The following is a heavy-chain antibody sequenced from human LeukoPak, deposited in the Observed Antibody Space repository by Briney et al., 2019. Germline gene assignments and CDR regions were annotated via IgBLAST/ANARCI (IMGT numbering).Heavy chain of an antibody. CDR3: AAGYYYGSGSYYNVYPFDY. CDR1: GYTFSRSG. J-gene: IGHJ4*02. Sequence: GASVKVSCKASGYTFSRSGISWVRQAPGQGLEWMAWMSAYNGDIKYAQSFHGRLTTTTDTSTSTAYMELRSLKSDDTAVYYCAAGYYYGSGSYYNVYPFDYWGQGTLVTVSS. V-gene: IGHV1-18*01. D-gene: IGHD3-10*01. CDR2: MSAYNGDI.